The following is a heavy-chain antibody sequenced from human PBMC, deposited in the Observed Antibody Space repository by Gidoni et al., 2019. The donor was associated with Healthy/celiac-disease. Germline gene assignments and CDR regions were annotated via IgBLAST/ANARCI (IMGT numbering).Heavy chain of an antibody. D-gene: IGHD3-10*01. Sequence: EVQLVESGGGLVQPGGSLRLSCAASGFTFSSYEMNWVRQAPGKGLEWVSYISSSGSTIYYADSVKGRFTISRDNAKNSLYLQMNSLRAEDTAVYYCARDKAMVRGVIIYDYWGQGTLVTVSS. CDR3: ARDKAMVRGVIIYDY. J-gene: IGHJ4*02. CDR2: ISSSGSTI. V-gene: IGHV3-48*03. CDR1: GFTFSSYE.